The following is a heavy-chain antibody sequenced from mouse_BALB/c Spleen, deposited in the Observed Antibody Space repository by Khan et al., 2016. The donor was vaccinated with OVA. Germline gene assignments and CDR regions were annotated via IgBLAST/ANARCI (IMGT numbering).Heavy chain of an antibody. D-gene: IGHD2-10*01. V-gene: IGHV1-54*01. CDR2: INPGSGGT. J-gene: IGHJ4*01. CDR3: ARKNKAYYGNYDTMDY. CDR1: GYAFTNYL. Sequence: QVQLKESGAELVRPGTSVKVSCKASGYAFTNYLIEWIKQRPGQGLEWIGVINPGSGGTNYNEKFKGKATLTADKSSSTAYMQLSSLTSDDSAVEFCARKNKAYYGNYDTMDYWGQGTSVTVSS.